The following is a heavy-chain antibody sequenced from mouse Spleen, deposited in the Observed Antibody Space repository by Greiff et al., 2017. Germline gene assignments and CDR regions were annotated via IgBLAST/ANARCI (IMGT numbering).Heavy chain of an antibody. J-gene: IGHJ3*01. D-gene: IGHD2-4*01. CDR2: ISYDGSN. V-gene: IGHV3-6*01. Sequence: EVKLVESGPGLVKPSQSLSLTCSVTGYSITSGYYWNWIRQFPGNKLEWMGYISYDGSNNYNPSLKNRISITRDTSKNQFFLKLNSVTTEDTATYYCASAMITTGAWFAYWGQGTLVTVSA. CDR1: GYSITSGYY. CDR3: ASAMITTGAWFAY.